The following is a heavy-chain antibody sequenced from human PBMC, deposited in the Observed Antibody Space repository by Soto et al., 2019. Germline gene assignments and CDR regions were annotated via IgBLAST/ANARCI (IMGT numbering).Heavy chain of an antibody. J-gene: IGHJ2*01. CDR2: IYDSGST. Sequence: SETLSLTYAVSSASLGSGKTSWWSWVRQPTEKGLEWIGEIYDSGSTYYNPSLKRRVTMSVDTSKNQFSLKLSSVTAVDTAVYYCARSSIAVADINWYFDLWGRGTLVTVSS. V-gene: IGHV4-4*02. D-gene: IGHD6-19*01. CDR1: SASLGSGKTSW. CDR3: ARSSIAVADINWYFDL.